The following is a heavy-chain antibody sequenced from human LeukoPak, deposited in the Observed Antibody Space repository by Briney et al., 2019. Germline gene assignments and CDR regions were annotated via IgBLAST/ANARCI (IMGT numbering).Heavy chain of an antibody. CDR3: ARDQNGDYAPHWYFDL. CDR2: IIPIFGTA. Sequence: ASVKVSCKASGGTFSSYAISWVRQAPEQGLEWMGGIIPIFGTANYAQKFQGRVTITADESTSTAYMELSSLRSEDTAVYYCARDQNGDYAPHWYFDLWGRGTLVTVSS. D-gene: IGHD4-17*01. J-gene: IGHJ2*01. V-gene: IGHV1-69*13. CDR1: GGTFSSYA.